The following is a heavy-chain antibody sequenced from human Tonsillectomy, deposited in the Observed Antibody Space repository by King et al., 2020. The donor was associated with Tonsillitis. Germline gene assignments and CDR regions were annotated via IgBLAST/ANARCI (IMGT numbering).Heavy chain of an antibody. Sequence: VQLVESGGGLVQPGGSLRLSCGASGFTFSSYEMNWVRQAPGKGLEWGSYISSSGSTIYYADSVKGRFTISRDNAKNSLYLQMNSLRAEDTAIYYCARAAQRGYSYGYSDYWGQGTLVTVSS. V-gene: IGHV3-48*03. CDR1: GFTFSSYE. J-gene: IGHJ4*02. CDR3: ARAAQRGYSYGYSDY. D-gene: IGHD5-18*01. CDR2: ISSSGSTI.